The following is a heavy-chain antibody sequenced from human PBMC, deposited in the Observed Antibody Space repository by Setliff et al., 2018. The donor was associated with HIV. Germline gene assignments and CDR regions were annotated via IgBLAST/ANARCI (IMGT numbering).Heavy chain of an antibody. D-gene: IGHD6-13*01. CDR2: IYTSGST. J-gene: IGHJ4*02. V-gene: IGHV4-61*02. Sequence: SETLSLTCTVSGASINSGTYYWSWIRQPAGKGLQWIGRIYTSGSTYYSPSLKSRVTISVDTSKNQFSLRLSSVTAADTAMYYCARHVGISIGGTRGDFDCWGQGTLVTVSS. CDR3: ARHVGISIGGTRGDFDC. CDR1: GASINSGTYY.